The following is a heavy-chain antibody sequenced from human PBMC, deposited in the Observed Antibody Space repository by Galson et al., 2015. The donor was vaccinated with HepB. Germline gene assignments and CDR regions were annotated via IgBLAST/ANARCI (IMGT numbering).Heavy chain of an antibody. D-gene: IGHD1-26*01. J-gene: IGHJ4*02. Sequence: SLRLSCAASGFTFSSYAMHWVRQAPGKGLEWVAVISYDGSNKYYADSVKGRFTISRDNSKNTLYLQMNSLRAEDTAVYYCARDDSELLRTSDYWGQGTLVTVSS. CDR1: GFTFSSYA. CDR2: ISYDGSNK. CDR3: ARDDSELLRTSDY. V-gene: IGHV3-30*04.